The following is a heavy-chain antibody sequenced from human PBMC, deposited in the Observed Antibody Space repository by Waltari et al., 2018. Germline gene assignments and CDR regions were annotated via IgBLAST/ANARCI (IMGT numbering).Heavy chain of an antibody. CDR3: ARDTGALWMDV. V-gene: IGHV1-46*01. CDR1: EYTFTSSY. CDR2: INPRGGST. Sequence: QVQLVQSGAEVKKPGASVKISCKTSEYTFTSSYIHWVRQAPGQGLEWMGIINPRGGSTIYAQKFQGRVTMTRDTSTSTVYMELGSLRSEDTAVYHCARDTGALWMDVWGQGTTVTVSS. D-gene: IGHD2-21*01. J-gene: IGHJ6*02.